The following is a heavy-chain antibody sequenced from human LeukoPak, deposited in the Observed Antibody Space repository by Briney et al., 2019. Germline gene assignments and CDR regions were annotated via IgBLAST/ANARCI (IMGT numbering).Heavy chain of an antibody. V-gene: IGHV4-59*01. CDR2: IYYSGST. Sequence: PSETLSLTCTVSGGSISSYYWSWIRQPPGKGLEWIGYIYYSGSTNYNPSLKSRVTISVDTSKNQFSLKLSSVTAADTAVYYCARGGAVYYMDVWGKGTTVTVSS. CDR1: GGSISSYY. D-gene: IGHD1-26*01. J-gene: IGHJ6*03. CDR3: ARGGAVYYMDV.